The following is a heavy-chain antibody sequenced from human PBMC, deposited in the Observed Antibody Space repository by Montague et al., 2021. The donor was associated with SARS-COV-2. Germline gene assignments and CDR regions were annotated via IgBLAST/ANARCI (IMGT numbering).Heavy chain of an antibody. CDR3: AGKVLTVPADY. CDR1: AVSITSTNR. D-gene: IGHD4-11*01. J-gene: IGHJ4*02. CDR2: ISYGGIA. V-gene: IGHV4-4*02. Sequence: SETLSLTCAVSAVSITSTNRWSLVRPPPGKGLEWIGEISYGGIATYNPLLKSRATISMDRSRNLFSLKLSSVTAADTAIYYFAGKVLTVPADYWGQGTLVTVS.